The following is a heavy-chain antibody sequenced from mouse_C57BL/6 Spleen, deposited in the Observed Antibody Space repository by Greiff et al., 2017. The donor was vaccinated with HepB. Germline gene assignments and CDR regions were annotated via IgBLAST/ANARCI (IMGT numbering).Heavy chain of an antibody. Sequence: VKLMESGPGLVAPSQSLSITCTVSGFSLTSYGVDWVRQPPGKGLEWLGVIWGGGSTNYNSALMSRLSISKDNSKSQVFLKMNSLLTYDTTMYYCAKLWGDYPYAMDYWGQGTSVTVSS. V-gene: IGHV2-9*01. CDR3: AKLWGDYPYAMDY. CDR2: IWGGGST. CDR1: GFSLTSYG. D-gene: IGHD2-13*01. J-gene: IGHJ4*01.